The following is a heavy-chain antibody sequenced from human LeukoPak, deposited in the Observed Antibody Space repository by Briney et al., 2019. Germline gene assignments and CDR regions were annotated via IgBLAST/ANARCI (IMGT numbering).Heavy chain of an antibody. Sequence: SETLSLTCAVYGGSFSGYYWSWIRQPPGKGLEWIGEINHSGSTNYNPSPKSRVTISVDTSKNQFSLKLSSVTAADTAVYYCARGSWYDVGYFDYWGQGTLVTVSS. D-gene: IGHD1-1*01. CDR2: INHSGST. J-gene: IGHJ4*02. V-gene: IGHV4-34*01. CDR3: ARGSWYDVGYFDY. CDR1: GGSFSGYY.